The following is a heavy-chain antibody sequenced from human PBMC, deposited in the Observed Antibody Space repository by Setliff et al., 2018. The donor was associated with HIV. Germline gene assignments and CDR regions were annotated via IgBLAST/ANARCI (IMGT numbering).Heavy chain of an antibody. CDR3: ARVAPGYSYGYFDY. CDR2: ISSSGSTI. CDR1: GFTFSSYE. V-gene: IGHV3-48*03. Sequence: GESLRLSCAASGFTFSSYEMNWVRQAPGKGLEWVSYISSSGSTIYYADSVKGRFTISRDNAKNSLYLQMNSLRAEDTAVYYCARVAPGYSYGYFDYWGQGTLVTVSS. J-gene: IGHJ4*02. D-gene: IGHD5-18*01.